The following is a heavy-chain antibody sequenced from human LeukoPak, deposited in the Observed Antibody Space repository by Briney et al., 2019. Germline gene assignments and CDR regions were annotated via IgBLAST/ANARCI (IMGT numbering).Heavy chain of an antibody. CDR2: INPSNGAT. Sequence: ASVKVSCKASGYTFTGHDVHWVRQAPGQGLEWMAWINPSNGATDYAQKFQDRVTVTRDTSISTVYMELRSLTSDDTAVYYCARKSLWTVDFWGQGTLVSVSS. CDR3: ARKSLWTVDF. J-gene: IGHJ4*02. D-gene: IGHD3/OR15-3a*01. CDR1: GYTFTGHD. V-gene: IGHV1-2*02.